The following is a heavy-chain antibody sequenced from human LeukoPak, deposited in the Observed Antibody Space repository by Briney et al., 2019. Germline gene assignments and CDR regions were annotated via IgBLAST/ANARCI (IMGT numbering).Heavy chain of an antibody. Sequence: GGSLRLSCAASGFTFNFYAMHWVRQAPGKGLEWVAIISYDGGNKYYADSAKGRFTISRDNSKNTLYLQMNSLRAEDTALYYCARDGTLDSSGWVSAPPFDYWGQGTLVTVSS. CDR3: ARDGTLDSSGWVSAPPFDY. V-gene: IGHV3-30*04. CDR2: ISYDGGNK. D-gene: IGHD6-19*01. J-gene: IGHJ4*02. CDR1: GFTFNFYA.